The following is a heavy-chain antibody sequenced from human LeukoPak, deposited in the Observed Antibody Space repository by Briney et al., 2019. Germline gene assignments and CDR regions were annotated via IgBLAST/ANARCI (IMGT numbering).Heavy chain of an antibody. CDR2: IYHSGST. D-gene: IGHD5-18*01. CDR3: AKAPGGALRGYSYGFHY. J-gene: IGHJ4*02. CDR1: GDSISSGGYY. V-gene: IGHV4-30-2*01. Sequence: SQTLSLTCTVSGDSISSGGYYWSWIRQPPGKGLEWIGNIYHSGSTYYNPSLKSRLTISIDRSKNQFSLNLNSVTAADTAVYYCAKAPGGALRGYSYGFHYWGQGTLVTVSS.